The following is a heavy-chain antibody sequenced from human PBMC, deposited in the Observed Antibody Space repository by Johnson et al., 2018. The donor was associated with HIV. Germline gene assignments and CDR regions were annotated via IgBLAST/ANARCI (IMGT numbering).Heavy chain of an antibody. CDR2: ISYDGSNR. J-gene: IGHJ3*01. D-gene: IGHD5-18*01. CDR3: ARDGRDLVTRGGFDV. Sequence: QMLLVESGGGVVQPGRSLRLSCAASGFTFSSSGMHWVRQAPGKGLEWVAVISYDGSNRYYTESVKGRFTISRDNSENTLYLQMNSLRPEDTAVYYCARDGRDLVTRGGFDVWGPGTVVTVSS. V-gene: IGHV3-30*19. CDR1: GFTFSSSG.